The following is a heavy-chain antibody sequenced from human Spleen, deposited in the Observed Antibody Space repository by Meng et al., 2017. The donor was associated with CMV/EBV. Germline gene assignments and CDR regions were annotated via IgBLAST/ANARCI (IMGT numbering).Heavy chain of an antibody. CDR1: GYTFTRSG. J-gene: IGHJ4*02. CDR2: ISAYNDNT. V-gene: IGHV1-18*04. CDR3: ARVGHGVGYRFDS. Sequence: ASVKVSCKASGYTFTRSGISWVRQAPGQGLEWMGWISAYNDNTNYAQKFQGRVSMTTDTSTSTVYMELRRLRSDDTAVYYCARVGHGVGYRFDSWGQGTLVTVSS. D-gene: IGHD2-8*01.